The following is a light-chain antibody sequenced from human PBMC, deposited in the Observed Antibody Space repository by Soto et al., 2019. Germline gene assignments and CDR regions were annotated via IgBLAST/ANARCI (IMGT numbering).Light chain of an antibody. CDR3: SSYTTSSTLYV. CDR1: SSNIGTNSG. CDR2: DSF. J-gene: IGLJ1*01. V-gene: IGLV1-40*01. Sequence: QPVLTQPPSVSGAPGQRVTISCIGSSSNIGTNSGVHWYQQLPGTAPKLVIFDSFIRPSGVPDRFSGSKSGISASLAITGLQAEDEADYYCSSYTTSSTLYVFGTGTKLTVL.